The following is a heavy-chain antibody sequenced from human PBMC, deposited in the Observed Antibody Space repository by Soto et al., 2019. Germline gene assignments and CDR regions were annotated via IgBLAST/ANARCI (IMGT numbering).Heavy chain of an antibody. J-gene: IGHJ4*02. Sequence: EVQLLESGGGLIHPGGSLRLSRAASGFIFRNYAMSWVRQAPGKGLEWVSGISGSGGSTYYADSVKGRFTISRDNSKNTLYLQMNSLRAEDTAIYYCANVMIDFGGAPADYWGQGTLVIVSS. V-gene: IGHV3-23*01. CDR2: ISGSGGST. CDR1: GFIFRNYA. D-gene: IGHD3-16*01. CDR3: ANVMIDFGGAPADY.